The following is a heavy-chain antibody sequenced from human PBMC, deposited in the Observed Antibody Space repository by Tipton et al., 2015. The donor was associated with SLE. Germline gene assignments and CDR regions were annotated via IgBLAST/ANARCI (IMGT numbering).Heavy chain of an antibody. D-gene: IGHD2-8*01. V-gene: IGHV4-59*08. CDR2: IHYNGATTT. CDR3: ARLGYCTTDICYTGIDL. CDR1: GDSIRSQY. Sequence: TLSLTCTISGDSIRSQYWSWIRQPPGKGLEWIGFIHYNGATTTNYNPALERRLTISIDRSRNQFSLKLSSVTAADTAVYYCARLGYCTTDICYTGIDLWAQGTLVTVSP. J-gene: IGHJ5*02.